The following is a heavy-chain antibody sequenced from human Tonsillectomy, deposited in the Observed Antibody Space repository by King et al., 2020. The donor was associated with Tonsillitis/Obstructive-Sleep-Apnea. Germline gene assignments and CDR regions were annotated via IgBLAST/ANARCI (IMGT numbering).Heavy chain of an antibody. V-gene: IGHV3-33*01. J-gene: IGHJ6*03. Sequence: VQLVQSGGGVVQPGRSLRLSCAASGFTFSSYGMHWVRQASGKGLEWVAVIWYDGSNKYYSDSVKGRFTISRDNSKNTLYLQMNSLRAEDTAVYYCAREHDIVVVPAARSVGYYYYMDVWGKGTTVTVSS. CDR1: GFTFSSYG. D-gene: IGHD2-2*01. CDR3: AREHDIVVVPAARSVGYYYYMDV. CDR2: IWYDGSNK.